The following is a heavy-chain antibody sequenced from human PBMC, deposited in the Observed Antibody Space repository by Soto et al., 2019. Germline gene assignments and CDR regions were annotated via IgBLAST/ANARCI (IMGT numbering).Heavy chain of an antibody. CDR1: GYTFTSYG. CDR2: ISAYNGNT. V-gene: IGHV1-18*01. J-gene: IGHJ3*02. D-gene: IGHD3-10*01. CDR3: ASRRGSGSWGFDAFDI. Sequence: QVQLVQSGAEVKKPGASVKVSCKASGYTFTSYGISWVRQAPGQGLEWMGWISAYNGNTHYAQKLQGRVTMTTDTATSTAYTELRSLRSDDTAVYYCASRRGSGSWGFDAFDIWGRGTMVTVAS.